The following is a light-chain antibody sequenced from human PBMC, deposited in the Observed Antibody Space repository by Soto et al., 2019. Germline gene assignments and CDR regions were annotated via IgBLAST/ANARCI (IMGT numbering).Light chain of an antibody. CDR1: QSVSSY. Sequence: EIALTQSPATLSLSPGERATLSCRASQSVSSYLAWYQQKPGQAPRLLIYDASNRATGIPARFSGSGSGTDFTLTISSLEPEDFAVYYCQQRSKWPPWTFGQGTKVEIK. CDR2: DAS. J-gene: IGKJ1*01. V-gene: IGKV3-11*01. CDR3: QQRSKWPPWT.